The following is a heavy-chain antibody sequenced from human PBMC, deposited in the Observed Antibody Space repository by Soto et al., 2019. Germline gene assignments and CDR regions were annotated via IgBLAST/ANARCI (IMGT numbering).Heavy chain of an antibody. D-gene: IGHD6-6*01. CDR2: NYYSGIT. Sequence: SETLSLTCTVSGGSISSGGYYWTWIRQHPGKGLEWIGYNYYSGITYYNPSLKSRVTISLDTSKNQFSLKLSSVTAADTAVYYCARGSSIAGLYYGMDVWGQGTTDTGSS. CDR3: ARGSSIAGLYYGMDV. CDR1: GGSISSGGYY. J-gene: IGHJ6*02. V-gene: IGHV4-31*03.